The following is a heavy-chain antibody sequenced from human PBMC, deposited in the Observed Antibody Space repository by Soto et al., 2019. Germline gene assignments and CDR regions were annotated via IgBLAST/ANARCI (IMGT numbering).Heavy chain of an antibody. CDR3: ARDLMVYLRDN. CDR2: MNPNSGNT. D-gene: IGHD2-8*01. V-gene: IGHV1-8*01. J-gene: IGHJ4*02. CDR1: GYTFTSYD. Sequence: ASVKVSCKASGYTFTSYDISWVRQATGQGLEWMGWMNPNSGNTGYAQKFRGSVTMTRNTSISTAYMELSSLRSDDTAVYYCARDLMVYLRDNWGQGTPVTVSS.